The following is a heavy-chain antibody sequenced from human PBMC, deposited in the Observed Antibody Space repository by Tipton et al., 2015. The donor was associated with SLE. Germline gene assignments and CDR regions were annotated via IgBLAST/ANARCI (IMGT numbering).Heavy chain of an antibody. D-gene: IGHD5-12*01. V-gene: IGHV3-23*01. CDR3: AKVRGYTGYAYRLSLHYAMDV. J-gene: IGHJ6*02. Sequence: SLRLSCEASGFTFSTYAMTWVRQAPGKGLEWVSTISNGGGRIYYRDSVKGRLTISRDNSENTLYLQMNNLRAEDAAVYYCAKVRGYTGYAYRLSLHYAMDVWGQGITVTVSS. CDR1: GFTFSTYA. CDR2: ISNGGGRI.